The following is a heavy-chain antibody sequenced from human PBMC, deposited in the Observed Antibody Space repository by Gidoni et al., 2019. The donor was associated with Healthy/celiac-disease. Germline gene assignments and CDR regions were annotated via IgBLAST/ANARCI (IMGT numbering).Heavy chain of an antibody. CDR3: AKVGLSGYYVGSWFDP. D-gene: IGHD5-12*01. Sequence: EVQLVESGGGLVQPGRSLRLSCAASGFTFDDYAMHWVRQAPGKGLEWVSGISWNSGSIGYADSVKGRFTISRDNAKNSLYLQMNSLRAEDTALYYCAKVGLSGYYVGSWFDPWGQGTLVTVSS. J-gene: IGHJ5*02. CDR1: GFTFDDYA. CDR2: ISWNSGSI. V-gene: IGHV3-9*01.